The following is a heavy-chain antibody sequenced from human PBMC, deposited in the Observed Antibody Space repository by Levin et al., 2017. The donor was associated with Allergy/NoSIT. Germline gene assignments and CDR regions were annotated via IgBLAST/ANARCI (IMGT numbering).Heavy chain of an antibody. J-gene: IGHJ4*02. Sequence: SETLSLTCAVYGGSFSGYYWSWIRQPPGKGLEWIGEINHSGSTNYNPSLKSRVTISVDTSKNQFSLKLSSVTAADTAVYYCARGTDYWGQGTLVTVSS. CDR3: ARGTDY. CDR2: INHSGST. CDR1: GGSFSGYY. V-gene: IGHV4-34*01.